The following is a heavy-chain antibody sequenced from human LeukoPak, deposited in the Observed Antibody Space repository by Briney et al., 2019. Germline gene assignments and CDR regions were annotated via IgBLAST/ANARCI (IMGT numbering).Heavy chain of an antibody. D-gene: IGHD2-2*01. Sequence: PSETLSLTCAVYGGSFSGYYWSWIRQPPGKGLEWIGEINHSGSTNYNPSLKSRVTISVDTSKNQFSLKLSSVTAADTAVYYCARGVSMVVVPAAHRKRNYYYMDVWGKGTTVTVSS. CDR1: GGSFSGYY. CDR3: ARGVSMVVVPAAHRKRNYYYMDV. CDR2: INHSGST. V-gene: IGHV4-34*01. J-gene: IGHJ6*03.